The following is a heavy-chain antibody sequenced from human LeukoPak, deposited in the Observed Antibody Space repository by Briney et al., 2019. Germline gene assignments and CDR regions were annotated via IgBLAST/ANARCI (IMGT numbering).Heavy chain of an antibody. CDR1: GFTFSSYA. CDR3: AKHLYCSSTSCYFGDAFDI. V-gene: IGHV3-23*01. J-gene: IGHJ3*02. CDR2: ISGSGGST. D-gene: IGHD2-2*01. Sequence: GGSLRLSCAASGFTFSSYAMSWVRQAPGKGLEWVSAISGSGGSTYYADSVKGRFTISRDNSKNTLYLQMNSLRAEDMAVYYCAKHLYCSSTSCYFGDAFDIWGQGTMVTVSS.